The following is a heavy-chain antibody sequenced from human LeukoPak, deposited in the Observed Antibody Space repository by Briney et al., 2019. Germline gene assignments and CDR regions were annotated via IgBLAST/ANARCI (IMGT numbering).Heavy chain of an antibody. CDR3: ARVEGWGKTGTSDY. CDR2: INTDGSST. D-gene: IGHD1-1*01. J-gene: IGHJ4*02. Sequence: GGSLRLSCAASGFTFSSYWMHWVRQAPGKGLVWVSRINTDGSSTSYADSVKGRFTISRDNAKNTLYLQMNSLRAEDTAVYYCARVEGWGKTGTSDYWGQGTLVTVSS. V-gene: IGHV3-74*01. CDR1: GFTFSSYW.